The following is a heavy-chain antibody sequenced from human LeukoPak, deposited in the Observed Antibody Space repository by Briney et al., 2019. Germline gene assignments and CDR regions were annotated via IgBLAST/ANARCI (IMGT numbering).Heavy chain of an antibody. CDR2: IYYSGST. CDR1: DDSITSYY. D-gene: IGHD3-10*01. Sequence: SETLSLTCTVSDDSITSYYWSWIRQPPGKGLEWIGYIYYSGSTNYNPSLKSRVTISVDTSKNQFSLKLSSVTAADTAVYYCARGAGNFDYWGQGTLVTVSS. J-gene: IGHJ4*02. CDR3: ARGAGNFDY. V-gene: IGHV4-59*01.